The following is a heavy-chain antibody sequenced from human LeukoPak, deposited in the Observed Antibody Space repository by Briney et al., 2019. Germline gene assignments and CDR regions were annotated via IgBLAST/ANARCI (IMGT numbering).Heavy chain of an antibody. CDR1: GYTFTSYG. Sequence: SVKVSCKASGYTFTSYGISWVRQAPGQGLEWMGGIIPIFGTANYAQKFQGRVTITADESTSTAYMELSSLRSEDTAVYYCARVVGGSFISWFDPWGQGTLVTVSS. D-gene: IGHD2-15*01. CDR2: IIPIFGTA. CDR3: ARVVGGSFISWFDP. J-gene: IGHJ5*02. V-gene: IGHV1-69*13.